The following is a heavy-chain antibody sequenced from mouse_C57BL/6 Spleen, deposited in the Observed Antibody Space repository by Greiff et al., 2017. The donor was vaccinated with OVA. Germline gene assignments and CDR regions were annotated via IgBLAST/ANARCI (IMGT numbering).Heavy chain of an antibody. CDR2: INYDGSST. Sequence: EVKLMESEGGLVQPGSSMKLSCTASGFTFSDYYMAWVRQVPEKGLEWVANINYDGSSTYYLDSLKSRFIISRDNAKNILYLQMSSLKSEDTATYYCARRSSSSYAMDYWGQGTSVTVSS. D-gene: IGHD1-1*01. V-gene: IGHV5-16*01. CDR3: ARRSSSSYAMDY. J-gene: IGHJ4*01. CDR1: GFTFSDYY.